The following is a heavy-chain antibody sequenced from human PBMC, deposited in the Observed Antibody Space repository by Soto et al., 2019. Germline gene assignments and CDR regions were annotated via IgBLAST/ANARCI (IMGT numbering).Heavy chain of an antibody. CDR2: IVVGSGTT. J-gene: IGHJ3*02. Sequence: SVKVSCKTSGFTFSNSSVQWVLQARGQRLEWMGWIVVGSGTTNYAQKFREGVTITRDMSTSTAHMEVSSLTSEDTAVYYCAAELYSGGSCCSFDIWGQGTMVTVSS. CDR1: GFTFSNSS. V-gene: IGHV1-58*01. CDR3: AAELYSGGSCCSFDI. D-gene: IGHD2-15*01.